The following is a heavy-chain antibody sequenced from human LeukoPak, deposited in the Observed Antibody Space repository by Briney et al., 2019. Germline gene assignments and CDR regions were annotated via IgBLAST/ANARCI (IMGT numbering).Heavy chain of an antibody. J-gene: IGHJ6*02. CDR1: GFTFSSYW. CDR3: AREGARGRRVTIFGVAAYGMDV. CDR2: IKQDGSEK. D-gene: IGHD3-3*01. Sequence: GGSLRLSCAASGFTFSSYWMSWVRQAPGKGLEWVANIKQDGSEKYYVDSVKGRFTISRDNAKNSLYLQMNSLRAEDTAVYYYAREGARGRRVTIFGVAAYGMDVWGQGTTVTVAS. V-gene: IGHV3-7*01.